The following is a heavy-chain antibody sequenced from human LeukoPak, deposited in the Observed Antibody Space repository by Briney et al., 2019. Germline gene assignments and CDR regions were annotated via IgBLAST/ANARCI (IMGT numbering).Heavy chain of an antibody. CDR1: GFTFSSHG. CDR2: ISPSGGIT. CDR3: AKDDAWGRYKD. Sequence: GGSLRLSCAASGFTFSSHGMNWVRQAPGKGLEWVSGISPSGGITYYTDSVKGRFTISRDNSKNTVSLQMNSLRGEDTAVYHCAKDDAWGRYKDWGQGTLVTVSS. D-gene: IGHD3-16*01. J-gene: IGHJ1*01. V-gene: IGHV3-23*01.